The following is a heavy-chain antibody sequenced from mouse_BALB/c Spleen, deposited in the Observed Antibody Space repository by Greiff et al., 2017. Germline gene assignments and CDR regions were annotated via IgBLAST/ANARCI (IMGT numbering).Heavy chain of an antibody. CDR3: AREGGSSNWYFDV. Sequence: VKLMESGPGLVAPSQSLSITCTVSGFSLTGYGVNWVRQPPGKGLEWLGMIWGDGSTDYNSALKSRLSISKDNSKSQVFLKMNSLQTDDTARYYCAREGGSSNWYFDVWGAGTTVTVSS. J-gene: IGHJ1*01. CDR1: GFSLTGYG. CDR2: IWGDGST. D-gene: IGHD1-1*01. V-gene: IGHV2-6-7*01.